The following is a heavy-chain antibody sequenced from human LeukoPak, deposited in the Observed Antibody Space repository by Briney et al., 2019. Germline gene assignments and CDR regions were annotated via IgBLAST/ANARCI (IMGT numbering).Heavy chain of an antibody. Sequence: SETLSLTCTVSGGSISSYYWSWIRQPPGKGLEWIGYIYYSGSTNYNPSLKSRVTISVDTSKNQFSLKLSSVTAADTAVYYSARDRSVGYSYRDFDYWGQGTLVTVSS. V-gene: IGHV4-59*01. CDR3: ARDRSVGYSYRDFDY. J-gene: IGHJ4*02. D-gene: IGHD5-18*01. CDR2: IYYSGST. CDR1: GGSISSYY.